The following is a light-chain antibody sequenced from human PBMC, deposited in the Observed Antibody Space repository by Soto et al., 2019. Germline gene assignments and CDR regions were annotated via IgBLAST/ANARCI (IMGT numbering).Light chain of an antibody. J-gene: IGLJ3*02. CDR2: EVS. CDR3: SSYTSGITV. Sequence: QSALTQPASVSGSPGQSITISCTGTSSDVGSYDLVSWYQQHPGKAPKLMIYEVSNRPSGVSNRFTGSKSGNTASLTISGLQAEDEADYYCSSYTSGITVFGGGTKLTVL. V-gene: IGLV2-14*02. CDR1: SSDVGSYDL.